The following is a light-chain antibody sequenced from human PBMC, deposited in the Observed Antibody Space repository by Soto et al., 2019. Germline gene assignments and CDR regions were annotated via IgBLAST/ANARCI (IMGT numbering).Light chain of an antibody. CDR3: QQRSNWPALT. CDR2: DAS. Sequence: EILLTQSPATPFLSPGERPTLSFRASQNVSSYLAWYQQKPGQAPRLLIYDASNRATGIPARFSGSGSGTDFTLTISSLEPEDFAVYYCQQRSNWPALTFGGGTKVDIK. V-gene: IGKV3-11*01. CDR1: QNVSSY. J-gene: IGKJ4*01.